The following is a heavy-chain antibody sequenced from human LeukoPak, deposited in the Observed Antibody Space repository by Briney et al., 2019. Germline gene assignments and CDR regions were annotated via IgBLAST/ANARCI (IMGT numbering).Heavy chain of an antibody. CDR1: GGSISSGGYY. J-gene: IGHJ6*02. V-gene: IGHV4-31*03. CDR3: ARDQDDFWSGPSYGMDV. CDR2: IYYSGST. Sequence: SQTLSLTCTVSGGSISSGGYYWSWIRQHPGKGLEWIGYIYYSGSTYYNPSLKSRVTISVDTSKNQFSLKLSSVTAADTAVYYCARDQDDFWSGPSYGMDVWGQGTTVTVSS. D-gene: IGHD3-3*01.